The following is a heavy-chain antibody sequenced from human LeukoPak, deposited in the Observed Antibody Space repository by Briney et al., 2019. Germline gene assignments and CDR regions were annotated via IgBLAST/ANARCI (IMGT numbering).Heavy chain of an antibody. CDR2: INHSGST. V-gene: IGHV4-34*01. CDR1: GGSFSGYY. Sequence: SETLSLTCAVYGGSFSGYYWSWIRQPPGKGLEWIGEINHSGSTNYNPSLKSRVTISVDTSKNQFSLKLSSVTAADTAMYYCAREVINGNYDSWGQGTLVTVSS. J-gene: IGHJ4*02. D-gene: IGHD1-26*01. CDR3: AREVINGNYDS.